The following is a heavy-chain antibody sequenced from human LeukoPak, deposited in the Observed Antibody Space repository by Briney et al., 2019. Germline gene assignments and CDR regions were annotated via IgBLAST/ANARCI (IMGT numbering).Heavy chain of an antibody. D-gene: IGHD5-12*01. Sequence: GGSLRLSCAASGFTFSSYAMSWVRQAPGKGLEWVSAISGSGGSTYYADSVKGRFTISRDNSKNTLYLQTNSLRAEDTAVYYCAKAGYSGYDGGDYFDYWGQGTLVTVSS. V-gene: IGHV3-23*01. CDR2: ISGSGGST. J-gene: IGHJ4*02. CDR1: GFTFSSYA. CDR3: AKAGYSGYDGGDYFDY.